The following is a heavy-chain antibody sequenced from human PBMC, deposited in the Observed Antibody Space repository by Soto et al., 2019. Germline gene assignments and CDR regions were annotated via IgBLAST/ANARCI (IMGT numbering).Heavy chain of an antibody. CDR2: MYHSGST. V-gene: IGHV4-30-2*01. J-gene: IGHJ4*02. Sequence: PSETLSLTCAVSGGSISSGGYSWSWIRQPPGKGLEWIGYMYHSGSTYYNPSLKSRVTISVDRSKNQFSLKLSSVTAADTAVYYCAKDRAGIAVAEKNFDYWGKGTRVTVPS. CDR3: AKDRAGIAVAEKNFDY. CDR1: GGSISSGGYS. D-gene: IGHD6-19*01.